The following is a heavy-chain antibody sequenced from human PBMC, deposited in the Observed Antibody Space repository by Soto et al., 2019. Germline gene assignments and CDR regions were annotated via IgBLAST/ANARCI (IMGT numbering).Heavy chain of an antibody. D-gene: IGHD3-10*01. J-gene: IGHJ5*02. CDR2: IYYNGNT. CDR1: GGSISSGDYY. Sequence: SETLSLTCTVSGGSISSGDYYWSWIRQLPGKELEWIGYIYYNGNTYYNPSLKSRVTISVDTSKNQFSLKLSSVTAADTAVYYCARLLFGAANWFDPWGQGTLVTVSS. V-gene: IGHV4-61*08. CDR3: ARLLFGAANWFDP.